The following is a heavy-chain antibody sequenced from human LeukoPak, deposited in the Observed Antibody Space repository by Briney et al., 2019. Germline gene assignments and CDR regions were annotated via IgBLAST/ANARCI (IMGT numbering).Heavy chain of an antibody. CDR3: ARERRGSFDY. D-gene: IGHD3-10*01. CDR2: ISYDGSNK. CDR1: GFTFSSYA. J-gene: IGHJ4*02. V-gene: IGHV3-30*04. Sequence: GGSLRLSCAASGFTFSSYAMHWVRQAPAKGLEWVAVISYDGSNKYYADSVKGRFTISRDNSKNTLYLQMNSLRAEDTAVYYCARERRGSFDYWGQGTLVTVSS.